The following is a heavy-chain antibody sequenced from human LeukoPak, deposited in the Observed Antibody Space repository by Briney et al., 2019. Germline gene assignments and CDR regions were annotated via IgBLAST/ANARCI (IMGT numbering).Heavy chain of an antibody. J-gene: IGHJ4*02. V-gene: IGHV3-7*01. Sequence: GGSLRLSCASSGFTFSSYRMSWVRQAPGEGLEWVDNIKQDGSEKYYVDSVKGRCTISRDNAKNSLYLQMNSLRAEDTAVYYCARLHLPDYYDSSGYPLLGYWGQGTLVTVSS. CDR1: GFTFSSYR. CDR3: ARLHLPDYYDSSGYPLLGY. CDR2: IKQDGSEK. D-gene: IGHD3-22*01.